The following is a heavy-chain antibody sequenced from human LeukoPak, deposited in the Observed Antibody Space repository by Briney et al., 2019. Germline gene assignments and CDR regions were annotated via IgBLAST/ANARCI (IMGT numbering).Heavy chain of an antibody. D-gene: IGHD6-19*01. CDR3: ALAGGLDDAFDI. CDR2: IYYSGST. J-gene: IGHJ3*02. Sequence: SETLSLTCTVSGGSISSYYWSWIRQPPGKGLEWIGYIYYSGSTNYNPSLKSRVTISVDTSKNQFSLKLSSVNAADTAVYYCALAGGLDDAFDIWGQGTMVTVSS. V-gene: IGHV4-59*01. CDR1: GGSISSYY.